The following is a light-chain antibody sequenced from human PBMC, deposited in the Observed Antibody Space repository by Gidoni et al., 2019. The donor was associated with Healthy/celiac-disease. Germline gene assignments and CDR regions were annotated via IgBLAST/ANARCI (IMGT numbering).Light chain of an antibody. CDR2: KDS. CDR1: ALPKQY. CDR3: QSADSSGTNTV. Sequence: SYELTQPPSVPVSPGQTARITCSGDALPKQYAYWYQQKPGQAPVLMIYKDSERPSGIPARFSGSSSGTTVTLTISGVQAEDEADYYCQSADSSGTNTVFGGGTKLTVL. V-gene: IGLV3-25*03. J-gene: IGLJ3*02.